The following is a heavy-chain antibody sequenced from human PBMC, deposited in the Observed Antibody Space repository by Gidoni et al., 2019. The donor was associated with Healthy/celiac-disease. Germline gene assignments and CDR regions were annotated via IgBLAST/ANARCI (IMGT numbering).Heavy chain of an antibody. Sequence: QITLKESGPTLVKPTQTLTLTCTFSGFSLSTRGVGVGWIRQPPGKALEWLALIYWDDDKRYSPSLKSRLTITKDTSKNQVVLTMTNMDPVDTATYYCARTTGRYNWNYGAFDIWGQGTMVTVSS. D-gene: IGHD1-7*01. CDR3: ARTTGRYNWNYGAFDI. CDR2: IYWDDDK. J-gene: IGHJ3*02. CDR1: GFSLSTRGVG. V-gene: IGHV2-5*02.